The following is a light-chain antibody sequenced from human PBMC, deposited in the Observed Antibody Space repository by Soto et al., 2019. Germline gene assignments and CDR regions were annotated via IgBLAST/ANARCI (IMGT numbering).Light chain of an antibody. V-gene: IGKV3-11*01. J-gene: IGKJ3*01. CDR3: QQCSNWPLL. CDR1: QSVSSY. Sequence: GLKQSPGALSLYKGERATLSCRASQSVSSYLAWYQQKPGQAPRLLIYDASNRATGIPARFSGSGSGTDFTLTISCLEPEDFAVYYCQQCSNWPLLFGPGAKVDI. CDR2: DAS.